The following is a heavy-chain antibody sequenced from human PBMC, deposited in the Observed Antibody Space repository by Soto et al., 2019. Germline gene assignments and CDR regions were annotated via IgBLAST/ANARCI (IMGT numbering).Heavy chain of an antibody. J-gene: IGHJ6*02. CDR2: VSGSGGRT. CDR3: ARCPRAPRPHDYGMDV. V-gene: IGHV3-23*01. Sequence: EVQLLESGGGLVQPGGSLRLSCAASGFTFSSYVMNWVRQAPGKGLEWVAAVSGSGGRTYYGDSVEGRFTVSRDNRKNTLYLQLQSLRVEDTAVYYCARCPRAPRPHDYGMDVWGQGTTVTVSS. CDR1: GFTFSSYV.